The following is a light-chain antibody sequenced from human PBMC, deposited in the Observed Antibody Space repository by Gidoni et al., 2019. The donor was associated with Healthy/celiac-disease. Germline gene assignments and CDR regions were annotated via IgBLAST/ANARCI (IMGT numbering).Light chain of an antibody. Sequence: DIQLTQSPSFLSASVGDRVTITCRASQGISSSLAWYQQKPGKAPKLLIYAASTLQSGVPPRFSGSGSGTEFTLTISSLQPEDFATYYCQQLNSYPRTFGGXTKVEIK. J-gene: IGKJ4*01. CDR2: AAS. CDR1: QGISSS. V-gene: IGKV1-9*01. CDR3: QQLNSYPRT.